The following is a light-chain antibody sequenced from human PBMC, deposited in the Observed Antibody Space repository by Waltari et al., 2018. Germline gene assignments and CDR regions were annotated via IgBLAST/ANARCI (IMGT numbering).Light chain of an antibody. CDR3: SSYTGSDMDIV. Sequence: QSALTQPPSASGSPGQSVTISCTGTSSDGGTYNYVSWYQQHPGKAPKLMIYVVTKRPSGVPDRFSAPQSGHTASLTVSGLQAEDEADYYCSSYTGSDMDIVFGGGTKLTVL. J-gene: IGLJ3*02. CDR2: VVT. CDR1: SSDGGTYNY. V-gene: IGLV2-8*01.